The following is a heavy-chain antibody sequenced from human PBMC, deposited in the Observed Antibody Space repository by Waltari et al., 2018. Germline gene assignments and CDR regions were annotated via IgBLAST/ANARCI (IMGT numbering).Heavy chain of an antibody. V-gene: IGHV4-39*01. CDR3: ARLASPEGLDV. CDR1: GGPIHPSSFH. CDR2: VYYTGSA. J-gene: IGHJ6*02. Sequence: QLQLQESGPGLVKPSETLSLMCTVSGGPIHPSSFHWTWIRQPPGKGLEWIGSVYYTGSAFYNPSLKSRLTISSDTSGNQFSLQVRSVTAADTAVYYCARLASPEGLDVWGQGTTVTVSS.